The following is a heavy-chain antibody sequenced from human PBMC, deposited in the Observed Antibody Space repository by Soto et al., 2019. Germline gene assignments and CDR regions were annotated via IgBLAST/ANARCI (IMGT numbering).Heavy chain of an antibody. V-gene: IGHV1-69*13. CDR1: GGTFSSYA. CDR2: IIPIFGTA. Sequence: ASVKVSCKASGGTFSSYAISWVRQAPGQGLEWMGGIIPIFGTANYAQKFQGRVTITADESTSTAYMELSSLRSEDTAVYYCARRGGAGSGRPYGMDVWGQGTTVTVSS. J-gene: IGHJ6*02. CDR3: ARRGGAGSGRPYGMDV. D-gene: IGHD3-10*01.